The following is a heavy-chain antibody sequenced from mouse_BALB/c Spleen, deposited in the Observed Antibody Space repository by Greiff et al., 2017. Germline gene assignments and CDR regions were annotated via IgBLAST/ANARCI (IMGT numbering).Heavy chain of an antibody. Sequence: VQLKESGAELVKPGASVKLSCTASGFNIKDTYMHWVKQRPEQGLEWIGRIDPANGNTKYDPKFQGKATITADTSSNTAYLQLSSLTSEDTAVYYCASYYRYDVAMDYWGQGTSVTVSS. D-gene: IGHD2-14*01. CDR1: GFNIKDTY. CDR3: ASYYRYDVAMDY. CDR2: IDPANGNT. V-gene: IGHV14-3*02. J-gene: IGHJ4*01.